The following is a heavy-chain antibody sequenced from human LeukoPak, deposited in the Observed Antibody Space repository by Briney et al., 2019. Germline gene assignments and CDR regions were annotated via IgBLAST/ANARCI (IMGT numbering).Heavy chain of an antibody. Sequence: GGSLRLSCAASGFTFSSYAMSWVRQAPGKGLEWVSAISGSGGSTYYADSVKGRFTISRDNSKNTVYLQMNSLRAEDTAVYYCATFGFNWNLGYWGQGTLVTVSS. J-gene: IGHJ4*02. V-gene: IGHV3-23*01. CDR3: ATFGFNWNLGY. CDR2: ISGSGGST. CDR1: GFTFSSYA. D-gene: IGHD1-20*01.